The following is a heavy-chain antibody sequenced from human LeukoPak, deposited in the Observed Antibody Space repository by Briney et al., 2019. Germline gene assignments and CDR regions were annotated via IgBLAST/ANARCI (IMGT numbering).Heavy chain of an antibody. V-gene: IGHV1-8*01. CDR2: MNPNSGNT. CDR3: ARGPSRIRYGSGRSLPYYFDY. D-gene: IGHD3-10*01. Sequence: ASVKVSCKASGYTFTSYDINWVRQATGQGLEGMGWMNPNSGNTGYAQKFQGRVTMTRNTSISTAYMELSSLRSEDTAVYYCARGPSRIRYGSGRSLPYYFDYWGQGTLVTVSS. CDR1: GYTFTSYD. J-gene: IGHJ4*02.